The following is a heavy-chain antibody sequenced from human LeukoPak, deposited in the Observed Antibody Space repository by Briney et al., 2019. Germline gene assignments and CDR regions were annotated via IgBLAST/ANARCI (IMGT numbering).Heavy chain of an antibody. V-gene: IGHV3-21*01. CDR3: AKDYQGTPLDY. CDR1: GFIFSSYS. D-gene: IGHD1/OR15-1a*01. CDR2: ISSSSTYI. J-gene: IGHJ4*02. Sequence: PGGSLRLPCAASGFIFSSYSLNWVRQAPGKGLEWVSSISSSSTYIYYADSMKGRFTISRDNAKNSLYLQMNSLRAEDTAVYYCAKDYQGTPLDYWGQGTLVTVSS.